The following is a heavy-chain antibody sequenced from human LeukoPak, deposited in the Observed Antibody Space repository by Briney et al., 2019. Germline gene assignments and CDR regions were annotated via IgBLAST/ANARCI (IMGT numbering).Heavy chain of an antibody. J-gene: IGHJ3*01. D-gene: IGHD3-10*01. V-gene: IGHV3-53*01. CDR2: LDTGGAT. CDR1: AFTVRSHF. CDR3: AREFRDAFDV. Sequence: GGSLRLSCAVPAFTVRSHFMAWVRQAPGEGLEWVSVLDTGGATHYADSVKGRFTISRDNTWNTLFLLMNSLRDEDTAVYYCAREFRDAFDVWGQGTRVTVSS.